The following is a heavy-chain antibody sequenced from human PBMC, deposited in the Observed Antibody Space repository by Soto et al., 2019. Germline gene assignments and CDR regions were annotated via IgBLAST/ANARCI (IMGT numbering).Heavy chain of an antibody. CDR3: AKGSSGWYERFDY. D-gene: IGHD6-19*01. CDR2: ISGSGVST. CDR1: GFTFSSYV. V-gene: IGHV3-23*01. J-gene: IGHJ4*02. Sequence: EVQLLESGGGLVQPGGSLRLSCAASGFTFSSYVMSWVRQAPGKGLEWVSAISGSGVSTYYADSVKGRFTISRDNSKNTLYLQMNSLRAEDTAAYYCAKGSSGWYERFDYWGQGTLVTVSS.